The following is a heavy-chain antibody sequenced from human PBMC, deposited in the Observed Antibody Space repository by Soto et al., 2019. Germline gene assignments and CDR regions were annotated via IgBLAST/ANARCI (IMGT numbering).Heavy chain of an antibody. V-gene: IGHV1-69*01. CDR3: ARLVGDNHRRPYFDY. CDR2: IIPIFGTA. Sequence: QVQLVQSGAEVKNPGSSVSVSCKASGGTFSGYAISWVRQAPGQGLEWMGGIIPIFGTANYVKMLQGRGTITADEYTSTAYMEISSLRSEDTAVYDGARLVGDNHRRPYFDYWGQGTLVTVSS. D-gene: IGHD3-10*01. J-gene: IGHJ4*02. CDR1: GGTFSGYA.